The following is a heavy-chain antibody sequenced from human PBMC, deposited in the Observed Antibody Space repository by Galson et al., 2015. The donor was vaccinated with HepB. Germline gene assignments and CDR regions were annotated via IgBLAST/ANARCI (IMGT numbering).Heavy chain of an antibody. CDR1: GFIFSRYS. CDR3: AREVRGQEVIVGSFDA. V-gene: IGHV3-21*01. D-gene: IGHD3-10*01. Sequence: LRLSCAASGFIFSRYSMNWVRQDPGKGLEWVSSISSSSAYTYYADSVKGRFTISSDNTKNSLYLQMNSLRAADKAVYYCAREVRGQEVIVGSFDAWGHGTRVTCSS. J-gene: IGHJ4*01. CDR2: ISSSSAYT.